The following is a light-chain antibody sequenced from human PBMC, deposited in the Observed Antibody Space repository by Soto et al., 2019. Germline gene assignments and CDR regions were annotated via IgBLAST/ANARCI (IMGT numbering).Light chain of an antibody. CDR3: QQYGNSPRT. CDR2: DAS. V-gene: IGKV3-11*01. J-gene: IGKJ4*01. Sequence: EIVLTQSPATLSLSPGERATLSCRASQSVSSYLAWYQQKPGQAPRLLIYDASNRATGIPARFSGSGSGTDFTLTIYSLEPEDFGVYYCQQYGNSPRTFGGGTKVDI. CDR1: QSVSSY.